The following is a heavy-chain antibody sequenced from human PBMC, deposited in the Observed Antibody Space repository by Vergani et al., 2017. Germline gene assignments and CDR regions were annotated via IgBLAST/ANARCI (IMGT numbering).Heavy chain of an antibody. D-gene: IGHD5-12*01. V-gene: IGHV3-74*01. J-gene: IGHJ4*02. CDR1: GFTFSSYW. CDR2: INSDGSST. Sequence: EVQLVESGGGLVQPGGSLRLSCAASGFTFSSYWMHWVRQAPGKGLVWVSRINSDGSSTSDADSVKGRFTISRDNAKNTLYLQMNSLRAEDTAVYYGARDLPEDIIVATIPPYFDYWGQGTLVTVSS. CDR3: ARDLPEDIIVATIPPYFDY.